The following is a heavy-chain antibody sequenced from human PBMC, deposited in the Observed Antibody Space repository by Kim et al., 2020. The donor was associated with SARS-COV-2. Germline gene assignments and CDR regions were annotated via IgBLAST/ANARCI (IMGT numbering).Heavy chain of an antibody. D-gene: IGHD6-13*01. Sequence: SVKVSCKASGGTFSSYAISWVRQAPGQGLEWMGGIIPIFGTANYAQKFQGRVTITADESTSTAYMELSSLRSEDTAVYYCARDSGLEGSSWYAMAVFDIWGQGTMVTVSS. CDR2: IIPIFGTA. J-gene: IGHJ3*02. CDR3: ARDSGLEGSSWYAMAVFDI. V-gene: IGHV1-69*13. CDR1: GGTFSSYA.